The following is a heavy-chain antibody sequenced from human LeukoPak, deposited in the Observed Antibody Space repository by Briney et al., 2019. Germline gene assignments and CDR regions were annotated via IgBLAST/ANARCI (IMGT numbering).Heavy chain of an antibody. CDR1: GFTFSSYS. CDR3: ARDGVFFYQVGYFDY. CDR2: ISSSSSYI. D-gene: IGHD2-2*01. Sequence: GGSLRLSCAASGFTFSSYSMNWVRQAPGKGLEWVSSISSSSSYIYYADSVKGRFTISRDNAKNSLYLQMNSLRAEDTAVYYCARDGVFFYQVGYFDYWGQGTLVTVSS. V-gene: IGHV3-21*01. J-gene: IGHJ4*02.